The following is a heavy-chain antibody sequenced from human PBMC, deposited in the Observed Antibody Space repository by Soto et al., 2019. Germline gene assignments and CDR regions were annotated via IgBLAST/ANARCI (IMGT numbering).Heavy chain of an antibody. Sequence: QVQLVESGGGVVQPGRSLRLSCAASGFTLSNYDMHWVRQAPGKGLEWVAVVSYDGRNEYYADSVKGRFTISRDYSRNTLFLQMNSLSADDTAVYYCARPPRGISLYYFDSWGQGTLVTVSS. CDR3: ARPPRGISLYYFDS. J-gene: IGHJ4*02. V-gene: IGHV3-30*04. CDR1: GFTLSNYD. D-gene: IGHD3-10*01. CDR2: VSYDGRNE.